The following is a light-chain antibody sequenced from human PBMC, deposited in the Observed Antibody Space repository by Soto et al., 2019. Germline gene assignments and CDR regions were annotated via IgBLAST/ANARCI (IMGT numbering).Light chain of an antibody. CDR1: SSDVGGYSY. CDR3: SSYTSSSTLV. V-gene: IGLV2-14*01. CDR2: DVS. J-gene: IGLJ2*01. Sequence: QSVLTQPASVSGSPGQSIAISCMGSSSDVGGYSYVSWYQQHPGKAPKLMIYDVSNRPSGVSDRFSGSRSGNTASLTISGLQAEDEADYYCSSYTSSSTLVFGGGTKLTVL.